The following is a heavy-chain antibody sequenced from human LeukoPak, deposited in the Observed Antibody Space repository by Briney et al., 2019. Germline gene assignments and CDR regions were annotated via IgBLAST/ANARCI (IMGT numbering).Heavy chain of an antibody. V-gene: IGHV4-39*07. D-gene: IGHD2-2*02. CDR2: IYYSGST. J-gene: IGHJ6*04. Sequence: PSETLSLTCTVSGGSISSSSYYWGWIRQPPGKGLEWIASIYYSGSTYYNPSLKSRVTISVDTSKNQFSLKLSSVTAADTAVYYCAVYCSSTSCYTRTVDVWAKGTTVTVSS. CDR3: AVYCSSTSCYTRTVDV. CDR1: GGSISSSSYY.